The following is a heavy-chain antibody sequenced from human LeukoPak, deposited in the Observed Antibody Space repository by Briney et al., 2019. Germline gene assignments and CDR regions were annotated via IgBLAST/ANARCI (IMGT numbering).Heavy chain of an antibody. CDR2: VFTSGIISGNT. J-gene: IGHJ6*03. D-gene: IGHD3-10*01. V-gene: IGHV4-4*08. CDR1: GGSISNYY. CDR3: ARDRGRSGSYLGFYYYYYMDV. Sequence: SETLSLTCTVSGGSISNYYWSWIRQPPGKGLEWIGRVFTSGIISGNTNYNPSVKSRATISVDTSKNQFSLKLSSVTAADTAVYYCARDRGRSGSYLGFYYYYYMDVWGKGTTVTISS.